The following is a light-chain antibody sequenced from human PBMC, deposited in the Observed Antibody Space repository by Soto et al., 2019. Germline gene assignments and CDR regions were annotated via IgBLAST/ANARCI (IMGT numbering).Light chain of an antibody. Sequence: QSVLTQPPSVSGAPGQRVTISCTGSSSNIGACYDVHWYQQLPGTAPTLLISGNTDRPSGVPDRFSGSKSGTSASLAITGLQTEDEADYYCQSFDRSLTAWVFGGGTKLTVL. V-gene: IGLV1-40*01. CDR1: SSNIGACYD. CDR3: QSFDRSLTAWV. CDR2: GNT. J-gene: IGLJ3*02.